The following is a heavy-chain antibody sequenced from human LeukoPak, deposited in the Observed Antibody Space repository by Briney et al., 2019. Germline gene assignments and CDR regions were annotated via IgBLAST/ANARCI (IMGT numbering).Heavy chain of an antibody. CDR2: IRYDGSNK. D-gene: IGHD6-13*01. Sequence: GGSLRLSCAASGFTFSSYGMHWVRQAPGKGLEWVAFIRYDGSNKYYADSVKGRFTISRDNSKNTLYLQMNSLRAEDTAVYYCARDHLYSSSWYPDSYYFDYWGQGTLVTVSS. CDR1: GFTFSSYG. CDR3: ARDHLYSSSWYPDSYYFDY. J-gene: IGHJ4*02. V-gene: IGHV3-30*02.